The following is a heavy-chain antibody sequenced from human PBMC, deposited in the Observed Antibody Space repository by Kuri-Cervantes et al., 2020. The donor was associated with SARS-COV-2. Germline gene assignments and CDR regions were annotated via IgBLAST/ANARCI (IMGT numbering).Heavy chain of an antibody. Sequence: SQTLSLTCAVYGGSFSGYYWSWIRQPSGKGLEWIGEINHSGSTNYNPSLKSRVTISVDTSKNQFSLKLSSVTAADTAVYYCARAGVRVLIDLYSNPGFDYWGQGTLVTVSS. V-gene: IGHV4-34*01. D-gene: IGHD4-11*01. CDR1: GGSFSGYY. J-gene: IGHJ4*02. CDR2: INHSGST. CDR3: ARAGVRVLIDLYSNPGFDY.